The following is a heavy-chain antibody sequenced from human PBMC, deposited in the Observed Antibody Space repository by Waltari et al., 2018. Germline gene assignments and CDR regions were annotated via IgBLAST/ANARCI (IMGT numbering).Heavy chain of an antibody. CDR2: SYVGDSET. CDR3: ARREHDYDYVGGSYRRVIDTFDI. D-gene: IGHD3-16*02. J-gene: IGHJ3*02. CDR1: GDKFSTFW. V-gene: IGHV5-51*03. Sequence: EVRLVQSGAEVKKPGESLQISCKGSGDKFSTFWLGWVRPVAGKGLEWRGISYVGDSETRYSPSFRGKVTMSADKSITTAYLQWSSLKASDTAMYYCARREHDYDYVGGSYRRVIDTFDIWGQGTRVTVSS.